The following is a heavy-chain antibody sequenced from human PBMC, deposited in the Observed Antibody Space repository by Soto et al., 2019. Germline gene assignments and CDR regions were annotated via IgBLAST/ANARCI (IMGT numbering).Heavy chain of an antibody. Sequence: QVQLVESGGGVDQPGRSLRLSCAASGFTFRSYAMNWVRQAPGTGLEWVAVISYDENNRYYTDSVKGRFTISRDNSKNTLYLQVNRLRAEDTAVYYCARAMDTAMASKDSWFDPWGQGTLVTVSS. CDR3: ARAMDTAMASKDSWFDP. J-gene: IGHJ5*02. CDR2: ISYDENNR. CDR1: GFTFRSYA. D-gene: IGHD5-18*01. V-gene: IGHV3-30-3*01.